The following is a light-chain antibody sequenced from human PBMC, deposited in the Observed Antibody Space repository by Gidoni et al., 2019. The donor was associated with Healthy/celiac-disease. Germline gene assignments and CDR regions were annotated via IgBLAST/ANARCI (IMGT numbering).Light chain of an antibody. V-gene: IGKV3-15*01. CDR1: QAINSN. CDR2: GAS. Sequence: EVVMTQSRAIVSVSPGDTATLSCRASQAINSNLAWYQQRPGQAPRLLIYGASTRATGIPARFSGSGSGTEFTLTISSLQFEDFAVYYCHQYRNWPSLTFGGGTKVDIK. J-gene: IGKJ4*01. CDR3: HQYRNWPSLT.